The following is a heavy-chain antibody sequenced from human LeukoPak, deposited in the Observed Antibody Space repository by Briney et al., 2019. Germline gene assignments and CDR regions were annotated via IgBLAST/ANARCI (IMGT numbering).Heavy chain of an antibody. V-gene: IGHV3-30*03. CDR2: ISYDGSDK. D-gene: IGHD4-17*01. CDR3: ATGGTTVTTLYLDH. J-gene: IGHJ4*02. CDR1: GFTFSTCG. Sequence: PGGSLRLSCAASGFTFSTCGMHWVRQAPGKGLDWVAVISYDGSDKYYADSVKGRFTISRDNSKNTLYLQMNSLGVEDSAVYYCATGGTTVTTLYLDHWGQGTLVIVSS.